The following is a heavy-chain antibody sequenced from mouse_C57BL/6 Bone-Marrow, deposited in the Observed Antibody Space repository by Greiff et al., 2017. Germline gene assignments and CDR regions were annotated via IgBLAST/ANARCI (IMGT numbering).Heavy chain of an antibody. Sequence: QVQLKQPGAELVKPGASVKMSCKASGYTFTSYWITWVKPRPGQGLEWIGDIYPGSGSTNYNEQFKSKATLTVDTSSSTAYMQLSSLTSEDSAVYYCARPYYSNYWYFDVWGTGTTVTVSS. CDR2: IYPGSGST. V-gene: IGHV1-55*01. J-gene: IGHJ1*03. D-gene: IGHD2-5*01. CDR3: ARPYYSNYWYFDV. CDR1: GYTFTSYW.